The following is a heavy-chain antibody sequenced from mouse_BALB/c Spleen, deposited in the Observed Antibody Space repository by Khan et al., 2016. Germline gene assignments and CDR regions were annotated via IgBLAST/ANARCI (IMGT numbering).Heavy chain of an antibody. D-gene: IGHD1-1*01. CDR3: VGGRYYGSRGYFDV. V-gene: IGHV3-2*02. Sequence: EVELVESGPGLVKPSQSLSLTCTVTGYSITSDYAWNWIRQFPGNKLEWMGYISYSGSTSYNPSLKSRISITRDTSKNQFFLQLNSVTTEDTATYYCVGGRYYGSRGYFDVWGAGTTVTVSS. CDR2: ISYSGST. CDR1: GYSITSDYA. J-gene: IGHJ1*01.